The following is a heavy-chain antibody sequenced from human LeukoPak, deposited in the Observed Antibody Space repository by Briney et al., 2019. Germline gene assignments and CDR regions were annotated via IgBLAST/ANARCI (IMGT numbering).Heavy chain of an antibody. V-gene: IGHV1-18*01. CDR2: ISAYNGNT. J-gene: IGHJ4*02. D-gene: IGHD3-22*01. CDR3: ARDEEGNYDSSGYPFDY. Sequence: GASVKVSCKASGYTFTSYGISWVRQAPGQGLEWMGWISAYNGNTNYAQKLQGRVTMTTDTSTSTAYMELRSLRSEDTAVYYCARDEEGNYDSSGYPFDYWGQGTLVTVSS. CDR1: GYTFTSYG.